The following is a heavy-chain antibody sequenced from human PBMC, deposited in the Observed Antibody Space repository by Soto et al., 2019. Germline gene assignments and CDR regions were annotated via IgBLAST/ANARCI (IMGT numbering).Heavy chain of an antibody. D-gene: IGHD3-10*01. J-gene: IGHJ6*02. CDR2: ISSGSGTT. V-gene: IGHV3-48*01. CDR1: GFTFSSYS. CDR3: AKIGTYLRMDV. Sequence: EVQLVESGGGLVQPGGSLRPSCAGSGFTFSSYSMNWVRQAPGKGLEWVSYISSGSGTTYYADSVKGRFSISRDNANNSLYLQMNSLRVEDTAVYYGAKIGTYLRMDVWGQGTKVTVSS.